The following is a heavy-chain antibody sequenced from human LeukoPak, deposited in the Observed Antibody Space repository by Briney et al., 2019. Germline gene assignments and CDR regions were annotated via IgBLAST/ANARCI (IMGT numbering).Heavy chain of an antibody. Sequence: ASVKVSCKAAGGTFSSYANSWVRQAPGQGLEWMGWISAYNGNTNYAQKLQGRVTMTTDTSTSTAYMELRSLRSDDTAVYYCARFNTEQQLVDEGIDYWGQGTLVTVSS. V-gene: IGHV1-18*01. CDR1: GGTFSSYA. CDR2: ISAYNGNT. CDR3: ARFNTEQQLVDEGIDY. J-gene: IGHJ4*02. D-gene: IGHD6-13*01.